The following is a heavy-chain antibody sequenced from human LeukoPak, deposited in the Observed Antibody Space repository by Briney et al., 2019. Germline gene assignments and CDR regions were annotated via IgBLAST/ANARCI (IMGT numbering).Heavy chain of an antibody. CDR2: IVGSGGST. CDR1: GFTFSSYG. D-gene: IGHD4-17*01. J-gene: IGHJ4*02. V-gene: IGHV3-23*01. Sequence: PVGSLRLSCVASGFTFSSYGMSWVRQAPGKGLEWVSAIVGSGGSTNYADSVKGRFTISRDNSKNTLYLQMNSLRDEDTALYYCARNGRRTTVTSDVWGQGTLVTVSS. CDR3: ARNGRRTTVTSDV.